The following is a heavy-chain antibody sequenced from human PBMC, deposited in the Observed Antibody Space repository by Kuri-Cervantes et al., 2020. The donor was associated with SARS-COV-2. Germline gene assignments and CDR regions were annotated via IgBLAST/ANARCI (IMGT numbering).Heavy chain of an antibody. CDR3: ARRNMDV. CDR1: GGAISSDY. J-gene: IGHJ6*03. CDR2: IYTSGST. Sequence: ESLKISCTVSGGAISSDYGGGVRQPAGKGLEWIERIYTSGSTNYNPSLKSRVTMSVDTSKNQFSLKLSSVTAADTAVYYCARRNMDVWGKGTTVTVSS. V-gene: IGHV4-4*07.